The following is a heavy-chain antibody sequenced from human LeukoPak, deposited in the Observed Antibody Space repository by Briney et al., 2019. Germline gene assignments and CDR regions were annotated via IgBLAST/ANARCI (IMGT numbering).Heavy chain of an antibody. CDR2: TRNKANSYIT. CDR3: ASIRGTFGY. V-gene: IGHV3-72*01. D-gene: IGHD1-26*01. J-gene: IGHJ4*02. Sequence: PRGSLRLSCAASGFTFSDHFLDWVRQAPGKGLEWVGRTRNKANSYITEYAASVKGRFTISKDDSKNSLYLQMSSLKPDDTAMYYCASIRGTFGYWGQGTLVTVSS. CDR1: GFTFSDHF.